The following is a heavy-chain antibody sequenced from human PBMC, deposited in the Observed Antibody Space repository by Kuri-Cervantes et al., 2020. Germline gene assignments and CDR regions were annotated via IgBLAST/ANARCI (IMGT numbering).Heavy chain of an antibody. V-gene: IGHV4-4*07. D-gene: IGHD3-22*01. CDR3: ARVGYYDSSGYYFVTVVSPFDY. Sequence: SETLSLTCTVSGGSISSYYWSWIRQPAGKGLEWIGRIYTSGSTNYNPSLKSRVTISVDTSKNQFSLKLSSVTAADTAVYYCARVGYYDSSGYYFVTVVSPFDYWGQGTLVTVSS. J-gene: IGHJ4*02. CDR2: IYTSGST. CDR1: GGSISSYY.